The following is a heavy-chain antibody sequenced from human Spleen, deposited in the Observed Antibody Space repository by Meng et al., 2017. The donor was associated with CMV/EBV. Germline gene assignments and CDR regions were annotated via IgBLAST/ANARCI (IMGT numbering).Heavy chain of an antibody. CDR1: GGSFSGYY. CDR2: IYYSGNT. CDR3: ARLPRGRLHGMDV. J-gene: IGHJ6*02. V-gene: IGHV4-34*01. Sequence: SETLSLTCAVYGGSFSGYYWSWIRQPPGKGLEWIGNIYYSGNTYYNPSLKSRVTISVDTTKNQFSLKLSSVTAADTAVYYCARLPRGRLHGMDVWGQGTKVTV.